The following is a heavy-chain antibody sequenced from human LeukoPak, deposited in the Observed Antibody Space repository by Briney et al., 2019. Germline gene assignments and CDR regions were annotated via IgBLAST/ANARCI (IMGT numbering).Heavy chain of an antibody. V-gene: IGHV3-23*01. CDR2: ISGSGGST. Sequence: GGSLRLSCAAPGFTFSSYGMNWVRQAPGKGLEWVSAISGSGGSTYYADSVKGRFTISRDNSKDTLYLQMNSLRAEDTAVYYCAKEYGSGSYYPYWGQGTLVTVSS. D-gene: IGHD3-10*01. CDR3: AKEYGSGSYYPY. CDR1: GFTFSSYG. J-gene: IGHJ4*02.